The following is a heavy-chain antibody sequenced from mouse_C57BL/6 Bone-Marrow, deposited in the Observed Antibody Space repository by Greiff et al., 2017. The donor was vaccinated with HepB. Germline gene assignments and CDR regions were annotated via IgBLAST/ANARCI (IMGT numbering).Heavy chain of an antibody. D-gene: IGHD3-2*02. CDR2: IDPSDSYT. V-gene: IGHV1-59*01. CDR3: ARQAYWYFDV. CDR1: GYTFTSYW. J-gene: IGHJ1*03. Sequence: QVQLQQPGAELVRPGPSVKLSCKASGYTFTSYWMHWVKQRPGQGLEWIGVIDPSDSYTNYNQKFKGKATLTVDTSSSTAYMQLSSLTSEDSAVYYCARQAYWYFDVWGTGTTVTVSS.